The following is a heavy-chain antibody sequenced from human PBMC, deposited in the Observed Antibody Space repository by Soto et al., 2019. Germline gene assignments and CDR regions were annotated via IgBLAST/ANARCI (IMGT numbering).Heavy chain of an antibody. D-gene: IGHD6-13*01. CDR1: GGSGSFSGYL. V-gene: IGHV4-34*01. Sequence: QVQLQQWGAGLLKPSETLSLTCAVYGGSGSFSGYLWSWIRQPPGNGLEWIGEITHSGSTNYNPSLESRVTIAVDTSKNQFSLELRSVTAADTAVYYCARGRKGSSSSWYVDWGQGTLVTVSS. J-gene: IGHJ4*02. CDR2: ITHSGST. CDR3: ARGRKGSSSSWYVD.